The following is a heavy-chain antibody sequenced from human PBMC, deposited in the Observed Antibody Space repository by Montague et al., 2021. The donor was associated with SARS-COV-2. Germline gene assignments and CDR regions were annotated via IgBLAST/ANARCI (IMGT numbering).Heavy chain of an antibody. J-gene: IGHJ3*02. CDR2: IDWDDDR. Sequence: PPLVKPTQTVTLTCTFSGFSLNTDGVTMSWIRQPPGKALEWLARIDWDDDRYYSTSLRTRLTISKDTSKNQVVLTMTNMDPVDTATYYCARTLGYCSGDNCYSGSFDIWGQGTMVTVSS. CDR3: ARTLGYCSGDNCYSGSFDI. D-gene: IGHD2-15*01. CDR1: GFSLNTDGVT. V-gene: IGHV2-70*11.